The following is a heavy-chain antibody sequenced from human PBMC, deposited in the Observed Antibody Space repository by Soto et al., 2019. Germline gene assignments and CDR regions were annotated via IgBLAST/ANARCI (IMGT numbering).Heavy chain of an antibody. CDR1: GYTFTSYY. D-gene: IGHD1-20*01. Sequence: GASVKVSCKASGYTFTSYYMHWVRQAPGQGLEWMGIINPSGGSTSYAQKFQGRVTMTRDTSTSTVYMELNSLRAEDTAVYYCAKEGITGCYDYWGQGTLVTVSS. V-gene: IGHV1-46*01. CDR2: INPSGGST. CDR3: AKEGITGCYDY. J-gene: IGHJ4*02.